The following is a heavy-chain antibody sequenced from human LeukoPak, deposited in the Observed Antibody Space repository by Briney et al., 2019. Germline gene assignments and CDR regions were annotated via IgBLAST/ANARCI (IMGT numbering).Heavy chain of an antibody. CDR1: GFTFSNYG. CDR3: ARAGYGDPHFDF. Sequence: GGSLRLSCAASGFTFSNYGMHWVRQAPGQGLEWVAAIWYDGSNKYYGDSVKGRFTISRDNSKNTLYLQMNSLRAEDTAAYYCARAGYGDPHFDFWGQGTRVTVSS. CDR2: IWYDGSNK. D-gene: IGHD4-17*01. V-gene: IGHV3-33*01. J-gene: IGHJ4*02.